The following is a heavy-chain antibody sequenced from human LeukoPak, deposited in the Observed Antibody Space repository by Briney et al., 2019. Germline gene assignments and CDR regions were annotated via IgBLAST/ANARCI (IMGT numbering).Heavy chain of an antibody. V-gene: IGHV3-23*01. CDR3: AKVTSGY. D-gene: IGHD3-10*01. CDR2: IGDGDGAT. J-gene: IGHJ4*02. Sequence: GGSLTLSSAATGITFTTNSMSWVRQAPGRGLEGVSGIGDGDGATVYADSVKGRFSISRDNSNNTLYLQMSTLRDEDTDVYYCAKVTSGYWGQGTLVTASS. CDR1: GITFTTNS.